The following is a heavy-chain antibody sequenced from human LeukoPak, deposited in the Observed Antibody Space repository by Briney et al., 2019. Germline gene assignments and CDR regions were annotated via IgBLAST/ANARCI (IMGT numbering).Heavy chain of an antibody. CDR3: ARGGYSYGQDY. J-gene: IGHJ4*02. V-gene: IGHV4-59*08. Sequence: SETLSLTCTISGGSTTGYFWSWIRQPPGKGLEWIGYVFYSGGTLYNPSLDSRVTISVDTSKTQFSLELTSVTAADTAVYYCARGGYSYGQDYWGQGTLVTVSS. D-gene: IGHD5-18*01. CDR2: VFYSGGT. CDR1: GGSTTGYF.